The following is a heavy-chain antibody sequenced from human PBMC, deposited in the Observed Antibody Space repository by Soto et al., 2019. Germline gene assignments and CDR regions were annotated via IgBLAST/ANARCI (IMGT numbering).Heavy chain of an antibody. CDR1: GYSFTSYC. CDR2: IYPGDSDT. D-gene: IGHD3-10*01. J-gene: IGHJ6*02. CDR3: ARHNLYCYGSGSYRAAESYYYYGMDV. Sequence: GESLKISCKVSGYSFTSYCIGWVRQMPGKGLEWMGIIYPGDSDTRYSPSFQGQVTISADKSISTAYLQWSSLKASDAAMYYCARHNLYCYGSGSYRAAESYYYYGMDVWGQGTTVTVSS. V-gene: IGHV5-51*01.